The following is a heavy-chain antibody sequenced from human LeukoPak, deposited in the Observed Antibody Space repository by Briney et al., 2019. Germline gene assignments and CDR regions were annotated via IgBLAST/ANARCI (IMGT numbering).Heavy chain of an antibody. CDR2: INPNSGGT. Sequence: ASVEVSCKASGYTFTGYYMHWVRQAPGQGLEWMGWINPNSGGTNYAQKFQGRVTMTRDTSISTAYMELSRLRSDDTAVYYCARDIVVVPAAAQHNYYYYYGMDVWGQGTTVTVSS. V-gene: IGHV1-2*02. J-gene: IGHJ6*02. CDR1: GYTFTGYY. D-gene: IGHD2-2*01. CDR3: ARDIVVVPAAAQHNYYYYYGMDV.